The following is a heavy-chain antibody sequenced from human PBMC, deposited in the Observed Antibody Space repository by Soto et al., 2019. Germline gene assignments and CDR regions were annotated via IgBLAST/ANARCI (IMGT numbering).Heavy chain of an antibody. Sequence: PSETLSLTCAIYGGSFSDYHWNWIRQTPGKGLEWIGEINHSGSTSYSPSLQTRATISVDTTRNQFSLRLSSVTAADTGVYYCARRGRGLTMVRGTYAMDVWGQGTTVTVSS. CDR2: INHSGST. J-gene: IGHJ6*02. CDR1: GGSFSDYH. D-gene: IGHD3-10*01. V-gene: IGHV4-34*01. CDR3: ARRGRGLTMVRGTYAMDV.